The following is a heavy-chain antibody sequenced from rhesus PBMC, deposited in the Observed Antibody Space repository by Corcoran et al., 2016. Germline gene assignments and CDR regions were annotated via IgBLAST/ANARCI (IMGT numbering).Heavy chain of an antibody. J-gene: IGHJ3*01. Sequence: EVQLVESGGGLVQPGGSLRLSCAASGFTFSSYGMSWVRQAPGKGLEWVSYISNGGGSTFVEDSVKGLFTISRDKSKNTLSLQMNSLRAEDTAVYYCAKRGYSGYSLLNDAFDFWGQGLRVTVSS. CDR1: GFTFSSYG. D-gene: IGHD5-42*01. CDR3: AKRGYSGYSLLNDAFDF. V-gene: IGHV3S5*01. CDR2: ISNGGGST.